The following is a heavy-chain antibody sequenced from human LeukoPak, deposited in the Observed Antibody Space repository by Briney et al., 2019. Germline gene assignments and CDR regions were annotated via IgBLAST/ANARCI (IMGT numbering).Heavy chain of an antibody. CDR2: ISSSGSSI. D-gene: IGHD3-16*01. CDR3: ARDHPPGGPLHY. Sequence: GGSLRLSCAASGFTFSDYYMSWIRQAPGKGQERVSYISSSGSSIYYADPVKGRFTISRDNAKNSLYLQMNSLRAEDTAVYYCARDHPPGGPLHYWGQGTLVTVSS. CDR1: GFTFSDYY. J-gene: IGHJ4*02. V-gene: IGHV3-11*01.